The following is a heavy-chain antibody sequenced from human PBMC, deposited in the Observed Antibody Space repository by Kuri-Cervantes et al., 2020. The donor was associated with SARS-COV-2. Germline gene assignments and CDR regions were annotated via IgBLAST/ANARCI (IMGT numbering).Heavy chain of an antibody. J-gene: IGHJ4*02. CDR1: GFIFSGSA. CDR3: ARDANYGSRLPRKFDY. Sequence: GGSLRLSCAASGFIFSGSALHWVRQASGRGLEWVGRSRSKANSYATAYAASVKGRFTISRDDSKNTAYLQMNSLRDEDTAVYYCARDANYGSRLPRKFDYWGQGTLVTDSS. CDR2: SRSKANSYAT. V-gene: IGHV3-73*01. D-gene: IGHD5-12*01.